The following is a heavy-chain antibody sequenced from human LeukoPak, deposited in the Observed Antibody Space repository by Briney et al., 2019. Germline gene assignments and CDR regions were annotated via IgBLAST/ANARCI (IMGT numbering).Heavy chain of an antibody. V-gene: IGHV1-69*04. CDR1: GGTFSSYA. CDR3: ARAAGYTAMAAGD. D-gene: IGHD5-18*01. J-gene: IGHJ4*02. CDR2: IIPIFGIA. Sequence: ASVKVSCKASGGTFSSYAISWVRQAPGQGLEWMGRIIPIFGIANNAQKFQGRVTITADKSTSTAYMELSSLRSEDTAVYYCARAAGYTAMAAGDWGQGTLVTVSS.